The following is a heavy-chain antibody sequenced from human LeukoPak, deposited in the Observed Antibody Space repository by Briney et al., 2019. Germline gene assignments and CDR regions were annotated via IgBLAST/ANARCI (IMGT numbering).Heavy chain of an antibody. D-gene: IGHD4-17*01. CDR3: ARDHPTVTTRAPFDY. J-gene: IGHJ4*02. CDR2: IGAYNGNT. CDR1: GYTFTSYG. Sequence: ASVKVSCKASGYTFTSYGISWVRQAPGQGLEWMGWIGAYNGNTNYAQKLQGRVTMTTDTSTSTAYMELRSLRSDDTAVYYCARDHPTVTTRAPFDYWGQGTLVTVSS. V-gene: IGHV1-18*01.